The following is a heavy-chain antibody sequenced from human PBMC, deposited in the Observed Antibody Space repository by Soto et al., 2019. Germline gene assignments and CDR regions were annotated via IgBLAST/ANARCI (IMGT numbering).Heavy chain of an antibody. CDR1: GFTFSSYG. D-gene: IGHD3-22*01. V-gene: IGHV3-30*18. Sequence: ESGGGVVQPGRSLRLSCAASGFTFSSYGMHWVRQAPGKGLEWVAVISYDGSNKYYADSVKGRFTISRDNSKNTLYLQMNSLRAEDTAVYYCAKEEYYYDSGEGYWGQGTLVTVSS. CDR3: AKEEYYYDSGEGY. CDR2: ISYDGSNK. J-gene: IGHJ4*02.